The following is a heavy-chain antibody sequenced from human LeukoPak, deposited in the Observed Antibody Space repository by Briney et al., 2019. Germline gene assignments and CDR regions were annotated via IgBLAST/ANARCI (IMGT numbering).Heavy chain of an antibody. CDR2: IYYSGST. D-gene: IGHD3-22*01. CDR3: ARDQVVAPFDY. V-gene: IGHV4-39*07. J-gene: IGHJ4*02. Sequence: SETLSLTCTVSGGSISSSSYYWGWIRQPPGKGLEWIGSIYYSGSTYYNPSLKSRVTISVDTSKNQFSLKLSSVTAADTAVYYCARDQVVAPFDYWGQGTLVTVSS. CDR1: GGSISSSSYY.